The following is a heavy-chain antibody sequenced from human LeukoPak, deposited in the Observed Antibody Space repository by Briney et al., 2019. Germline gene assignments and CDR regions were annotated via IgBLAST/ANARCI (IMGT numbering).Heavy chain of an antibody. CDR2: IIPILGIA. Sequence: ASVKVSCKASGNTFTDYNMQWVRQAPGQGLEWMGRIIPILGIANYAQKFQGRVTITADKSTSTAYMELSSLRSEDTAVYYCAVVTATIYGMDVWGQGTTVTVSS. V-gene: IGHV1-69*02. CDR1: GNTFTDYN. J-gene: IGHJ6*02. D-gene: IGHD2-21*02. CDR3: AVVTATIYGMDV.